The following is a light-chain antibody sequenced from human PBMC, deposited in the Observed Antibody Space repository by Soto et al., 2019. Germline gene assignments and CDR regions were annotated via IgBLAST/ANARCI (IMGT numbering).Light chain of an antibody. J-gene: IGKJ1*01. V-gene: IGKV3-15*01. CDR3: LQYYTWWT. CDR2: GAS. Sequence: EIVMTQSPATLSVSPGERATLSCRASQSVSSKLAWYQEKPGQAPRLLIYGASTRATGIPARFSGSGSGTESTLTISSLQSEDFAVYYCLQYYTWWTFGQGTKVDIK. CDR1: QSVSSK.